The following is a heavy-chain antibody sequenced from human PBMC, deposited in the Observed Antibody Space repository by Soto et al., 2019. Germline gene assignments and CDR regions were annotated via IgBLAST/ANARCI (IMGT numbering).Heavy chain of an antibody. V-gene: IGHV4-31*03. CDR2: IYYSGST. CDR1: GGSISSGGYY. Sequence: SETLSLTCTVSGGSISSGGYYWSWIRQHPGKGLEWIGYIYYSGSTYYNPSLKSRVTISVDTSKNQFSLKLSSVTAADTAVYYCARRREIHSKGSYGMDVWGQGTTVTVSS. J-gene: IGHJ6*02. CDR3: ARRREIHSKGSYGMDV. D-gene: IGHD4-4*01.